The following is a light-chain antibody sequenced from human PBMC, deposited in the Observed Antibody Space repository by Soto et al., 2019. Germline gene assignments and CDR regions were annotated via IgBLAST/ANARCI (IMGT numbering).Light chain of an antibody. CDR1: QNLLYSSNNKNY. CDR2: RAS. Sequence: VMTQSPDSLAVSLVERATIKFKSIQNLLYSSNNKNYLNWFQQRPGQSPRRLISRASNRDSGVPDRFSGVGSGTDFTLKISRVETEDVAVYYCMQGTHWPWTLGQGTKVDI. CDR3: MQGTHWPWT. J-gene: IGKJ1*01. V-gene: IGKV2-30*01.